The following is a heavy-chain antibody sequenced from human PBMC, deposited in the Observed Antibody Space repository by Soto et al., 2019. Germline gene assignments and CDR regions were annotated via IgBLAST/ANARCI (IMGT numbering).Heavy chain of an antibody. CDR3: ARGRQLVRGVYFAY. Sequence: QVQLQESGPGLVKPSETLSLTCTVSGGSVSSGSYYWSWIRQPPGKGLEWIGYIYYIGSTNYNPSLKSRVTISVDTSKNQFSLKLSSVTAADTAVYYCARGRQLVRGVYFAYWGQGTLVTVSS. D-gene: IGHD6-6*01. J-gene: IGHJ4*02. CDR2: IYYIGST. V-gene: IGHV4-61*01. CDR1: GGSVSSGSYY.